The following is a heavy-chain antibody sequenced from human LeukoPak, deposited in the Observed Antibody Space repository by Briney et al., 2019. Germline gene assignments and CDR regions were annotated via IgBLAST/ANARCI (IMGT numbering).Heavy chain of an antibody. Sequence: SETLSLTCTVSGGSISSSSYYWSWIRQPPGKGLEWIGEINHSGSTNYNPSLKSRVTISVDTSKNQFSLKLSSVTAADTAVYYCARGTTPPTYYYYYYGMDVWGQGTTVTVSS. CDR3: ARGTTPPTYYYYYYGMDV. V-gene: IGHV4-39*07. J-gene: IGHJ6*02. D-gene: IGHD4-17*01. CDR1: GGSISSSSYY. CDR2: INHSGST.